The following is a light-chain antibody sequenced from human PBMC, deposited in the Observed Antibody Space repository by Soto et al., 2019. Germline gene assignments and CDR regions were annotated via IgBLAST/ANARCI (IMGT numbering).Light chain of an antibody. J-gene: IGLJ2*01. CDR2: EVS. V-gene: IGLV2-8*01. CDR3: SSYGGSNNYVV. CDR1: TSVVGGYNY. Sequence: QSALTQPPSASGSPGQSVTISCTGTTSVVGGYNYVSWYQQHPGKAPKLMIYEVSKRPSGVPDRFSGSKSGNTASLTVSGLQSEDDADYYCSSYGGSNNYVVFGGGTKLTVL.